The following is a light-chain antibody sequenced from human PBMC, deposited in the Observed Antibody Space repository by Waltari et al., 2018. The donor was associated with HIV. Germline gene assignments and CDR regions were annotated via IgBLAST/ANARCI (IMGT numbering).Light chain of an antibody. V-gene: IGLV2-23*02. CDR3: CSYVSNVI. Sequence: QSALTPPASVSGSPGQSITISCTRTISDVAPYKLVSRYQQHPGNAPKLMIYEVSKRPSVVSDRFSGSKSGDTASLTISGLQAEDEADYYCCSYVSNVIFGGGTKLTVL. CDR1: ISDVAPYKL. CDR2: EVS. J-gene: IGLJ2*01.